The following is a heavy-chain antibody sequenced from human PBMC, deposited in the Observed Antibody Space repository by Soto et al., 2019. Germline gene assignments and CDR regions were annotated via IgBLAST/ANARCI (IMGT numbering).Heavy chain of an antibody. V-gene: IGHV3-30*18. J-gene: IGHJ4*02. CDR1: GFTFSNYG. CDR3: AKEGPSTNWYVDY. Sequence: QVQLVESGGGVVQPGRSLRLSCAASGFTFSNYGMHWVRQAPGKGLEWVIVISYDGNVAYYADSVKGRFTISRDNSKNTLYRQMNRLRTEDTAMYYCAKEGPSTNWYVDYWGQGTLVTVSS. CDR2: ISYDGNVA. D-gene: IGHD1-1*01.